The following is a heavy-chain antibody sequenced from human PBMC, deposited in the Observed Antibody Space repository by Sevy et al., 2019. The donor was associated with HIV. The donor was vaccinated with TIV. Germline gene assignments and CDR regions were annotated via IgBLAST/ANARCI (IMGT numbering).Heavy chain of an antibody. D-gene: IGHD3-10*01. J-gene: IGHJ4*02. V-gene: IGHV4-34*01. CDR1: GGSFSGHY. CDR3: ARVSYGSGNY. Sequence: SETLSLTCAVYGGSFSGHYWSWIRQPPGKGLEWIGEINHSGSTNYNPSLKSRVTISVDTSKNQFSLKLSSVTAADTAVYYCARVSYGSGNYWGQGTLVTVSS. CDR2: INHSGST.